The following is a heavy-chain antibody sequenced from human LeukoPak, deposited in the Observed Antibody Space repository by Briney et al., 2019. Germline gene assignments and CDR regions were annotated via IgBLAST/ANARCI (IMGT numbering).Heavy chain of an antibody. CDR1: GFTFSSYA. CDR2: ISGGGGTI. D-gene: IGHD5-18*01. V-gene: IGHV3-23*01. J-gene: IGHJ4*02. Sequence: GGSLRLSCAASGFTFSSYAMSWVRQAPGEGLEWVSAISGGGGTIYYADSVKGRFTISRDSSNNTLYLQMNSLRAEDTAVYFCAKDRSTYSYGNFDYWGQGTLVTVSS. CDR3: AKDRSTYSYGNFDY.